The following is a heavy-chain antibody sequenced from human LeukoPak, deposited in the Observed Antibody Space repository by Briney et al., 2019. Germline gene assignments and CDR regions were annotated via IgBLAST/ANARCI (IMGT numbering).Heavy chain of an antibody. D-gene: IGHD3-22*01. CDR3: ARGATHFDGSGYLDQ. Sequence: GTSLRLSCAASGFSFSNSGIHWIRQAPGKGLEWVAVIYYDGSNKYYANSVKGRFTISRDNSKKMLYLQMNSLRVEDTAVYYCARGATHFDGSGYLDQWGHGTLFTVSS. CDR2: IYYDGSNK. CDR1: GFSFSNSG. J-gene: IGHJ5*02. V-gene: IGHV3-33*01.